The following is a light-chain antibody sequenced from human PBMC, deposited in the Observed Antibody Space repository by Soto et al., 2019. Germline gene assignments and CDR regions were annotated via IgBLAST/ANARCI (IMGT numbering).Light chain of an antibody. V-gene: IGLV1-40*01. Sequence: QSVLKQPPSVSGAPGQRVTISCTGSISNIGAGYDVHWYQQLPGTAPKLLIYGNSNRPSGVPDRFSGSKSGTSASLAITGLQADDEADYYCQSYDSSVTLRVFGTGTKLTVL. J-gene: IGLJ1*01. CDR1: ISNIGAGYD. CDR3: QSYDSSVTLRV. CDR2: GNS.